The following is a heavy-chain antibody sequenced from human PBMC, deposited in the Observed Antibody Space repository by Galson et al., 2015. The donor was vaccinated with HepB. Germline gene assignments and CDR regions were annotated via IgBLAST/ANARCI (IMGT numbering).Heavy chain of an antibody. D-gene: IGHD3-10*01. J-gene: IGHJ3*02. CDR1: GYTFSSYG. CDR2: ISGYNDNT. CDR3: ARGSLIYYGSGSAACDT. V-gene: IGHV1-18*04. Sequence: SVKVSCKASGYTFSSYGISWVRQAPGQGLEWMGWISGYNDNTKYAQNLQGRVSMTTDTSTSTAYMELRSLTSDDTAVYYCARGSLIYYGSGSAACDTWGQGTKVTGSS.